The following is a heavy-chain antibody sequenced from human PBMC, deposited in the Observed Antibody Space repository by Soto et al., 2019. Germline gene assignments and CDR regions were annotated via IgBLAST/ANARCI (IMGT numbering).Heavy chain of an antibody. J-gene: IGHJ4*02. D-gene: IGHD2-2*02. Sequence: GGSLRLSCAASGFTFSSYSMNWVRQAPGKGLEWVSSISSGSSYIYYADSVKGRFTISRDNAKNSLYLQMNSLRAEDTAVYYCARVYGYCSSTSCYNFDYWGQGTLVTVYS. CDR3: ARVYGYCSSTSCYNFDY. V-gene: IGHV3-21*01. CDR1: GFTFSSYS. CDR2: ISSGSSYI.